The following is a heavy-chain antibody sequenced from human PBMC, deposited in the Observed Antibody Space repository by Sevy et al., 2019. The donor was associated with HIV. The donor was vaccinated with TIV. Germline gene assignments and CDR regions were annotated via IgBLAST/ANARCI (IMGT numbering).Heavy chain of an antibody. J-gene: IGHJ3*02. CDR2: IYPGDSDT. Sequence: GESLKISCKGSGYSFTSYWIGWVRQMPGKGQEWMGIIYPGDSDTRYSPSFQGQVTISADKSISTAYLQWSSLKASDTAMYYCARETMVRGVIYAFDIWGQGTMVTVSS. CDR3: ARETMVRGVIYAFDI. D-gene: IGHD3-10*01. CDR1: GYSFTSYW. V-gene: IGHV5-51*01.